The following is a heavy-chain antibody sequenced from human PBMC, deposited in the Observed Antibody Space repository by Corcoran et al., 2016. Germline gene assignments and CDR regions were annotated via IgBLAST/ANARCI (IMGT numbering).Heavy chain of an antibody. V-gene: IGHV4-59*01. CDR2: IYYSGST. D-gene: IGHD3-3*01. CDR3: ARGFGVVPDWFDP. Sequence: QVQLQESGPGLVKPSETLSLTCTVSGGSISSYYWSWIRQPPGKGLEWIGYIYYSGSTNYNPSLKSRVTISVDTSKNQFSLTLSSVTAADTAVYYCARGFGVVPDWFDPWGQGTLVTVSS. CDR1: GGSISSYY. J-gene: IGHJ5*02.